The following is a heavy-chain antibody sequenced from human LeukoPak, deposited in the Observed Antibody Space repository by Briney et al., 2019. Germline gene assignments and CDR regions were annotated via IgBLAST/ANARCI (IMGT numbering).Heavy chain of an antibody. J-gene: IGHJ4*02. D-gene: IGHD3-16*01. Sequence: GRSLRLSCAAFGFTFDDYAMHWVRHAPGKGLGWVSGISWNSGSIGYADSVKGRFTISRDNAKNSLYLQMNSLRAEDTALYYCAKDSNDYVWGSFSTYYFGYWGQGTLVTVSS. CDR1: GFTFDDYA. CDR2: ISWNSGSI. V-gene: IGHV3-9*01. CDR3: AKDSNDYVWGSFSTYYFGY.